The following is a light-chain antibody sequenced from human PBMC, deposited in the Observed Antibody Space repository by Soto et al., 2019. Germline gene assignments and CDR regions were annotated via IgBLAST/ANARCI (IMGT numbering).Light chain of an antibody. Sequence: VMTQSPATLSVSPGGRATLSCRANQTISSNLAWYQQKPGQAPRLLIYGASTRATGIPARFSGSGSGTEFTLTISSLQSEDFTVYYCQHYNNWVGTFGGGTKVDIK. CDR1: QTISSN. CDR2: GAS. V-gene: IGKV3-15*01. CDR3: QHYNNWVGT. J-gene: IGKJ4*01.